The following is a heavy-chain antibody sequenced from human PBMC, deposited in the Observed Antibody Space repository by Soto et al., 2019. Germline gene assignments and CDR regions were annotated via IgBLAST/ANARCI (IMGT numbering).Heavy chain of an antibody. Sequence: EVQLVESGGGLVQTGGSLRLSCAASGFTFSRYWMSWVRQAPGKGLEWVANIKQDGSEKYYVDSVKGRFTISRDNAKNSLYLQMNSLRAEDTAVYYCATDFEGYWGQGTLVTVSS. CDR2: IKQDGSEK. CDR1: GFTFSRYW. CDR3: ATDFEGY. D-gene: IGHD3-9*01. J-gene: IGHJ4*02. V-gene: IGHV3-7*05.